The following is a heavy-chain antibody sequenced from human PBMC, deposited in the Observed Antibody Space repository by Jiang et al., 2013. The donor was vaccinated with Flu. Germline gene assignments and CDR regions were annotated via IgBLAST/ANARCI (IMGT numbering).Heavy chain of an antibody. CDR1: GFTFSSYW. J-gene: IGHJ4*02. V-gene: IGHV3-7*03. D-gene: IGHD4-17*01. CDR2: IKQDGSEK. Sequence: GGLVQPGGSLRLSCAASGFTFSSYWMSWVRQAPGKGLEWVANIKQDGSEKYYVDSAKGRFTISRDNAKSSLYLQMSSLRAEDTAVYFCARLKGDYSFFDYWGQGTLVTVSS. CDR3: ARLKGDYSFFDY.